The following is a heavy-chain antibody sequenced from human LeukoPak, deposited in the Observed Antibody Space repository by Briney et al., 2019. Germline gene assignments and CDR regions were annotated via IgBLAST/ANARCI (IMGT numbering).Heavy chain of an antibody. Sequence: PGGSLRLSCAASGFTFSSYSMNWVRQAPGKGLEWVSSISSSSSYIYYADSVKGRFTISRDNAKNSLYLQMNSLRAEDTAVYYCAREGRFGAPPEAFDIWGQGTIVTVSS. J-gene: IGHJ3*02. CDR2: ISSSSSYI. CDR3: AREGRFGAPPEAFDI. D-gene: IGHD3-10*01. CDR1: GFTFSSYS. V-gene: IGHV3-21*01.